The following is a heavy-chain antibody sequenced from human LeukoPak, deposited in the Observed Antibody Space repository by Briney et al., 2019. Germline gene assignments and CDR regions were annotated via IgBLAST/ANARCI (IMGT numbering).Heavy chain of an antibody. Sequence: ASAKVSCKVSEYTLTELSMHWVRQAPGKGLGWMGGFDLEDGETIYAQKFQGRVTMTEDTSTDTAYMELSSLRSEDTAVYYCAVASVATITNDFDYWGQGTLVTVSS. CDR2: FDLEDGET. CDR3: AVASVATITNDFDY. V-gene: IGHV1-24*01. J-gene: IGHJ4*02. CDR1: EYTLTELS. D-gene: IGHD5-12*01.